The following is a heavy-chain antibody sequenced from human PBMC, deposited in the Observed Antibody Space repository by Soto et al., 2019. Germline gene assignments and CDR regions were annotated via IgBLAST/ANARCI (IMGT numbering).Heavy chain of an antibody. D-gene: IGHD3-10*01. J-gene: IGHJ4*02. V-gene: IGHV3-74*01. CDR2: VNSAGTTT. Sequence: GGSLRLSCAASGFRFSNYWIHWVRQDPGKGLVWVSRVNSAGTTTNYADSVKGRFTISRDNARNTVYLQMNSLRAEDTAIYYCARGAFRAYYFDYWGLGTLVTVSS. CDR1: GFRFSNYW. CDR3: ARGAFRAYYFDY.